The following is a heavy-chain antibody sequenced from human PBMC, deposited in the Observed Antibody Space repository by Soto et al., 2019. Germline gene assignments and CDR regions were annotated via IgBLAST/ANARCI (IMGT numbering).Heavy chain of an antibody. D-gene: IGHD2-21*02. V-gene: IGHV3-48*02. Sequence: GGSLRLSCAASGFTFSSYSMNWVRQAPGKGLEWVSYISSSSSTIYYADSVKGRFTISRDNAKNSLYLQMNSLRDEDTAVYYGAREPYCGGDCYFDYWGQGTLVTVSS. CDR1: GFTFSSYS. CDR2: ISSSSSTI. J-gene: IGHJ4*02. CDR3: AREPYCGGDCYFDY.